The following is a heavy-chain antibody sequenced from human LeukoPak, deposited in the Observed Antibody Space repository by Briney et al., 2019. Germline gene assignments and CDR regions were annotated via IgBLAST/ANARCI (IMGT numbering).Heavy chain of an antibody. CDR3: ARDISGSGWYYYYYGMDV. Sequence: PGGSLRLSCAASGFTFSSYEMNWVRQAPGKGLEWVSYISSSGSTIYYADSVKGRFTISRDNAKNSLCLQMNSLRAEDTAVYYCARDISGSGWYYYYYGMDVWGQGTTVTVSS. CDR2: ISSSGSTI. CDR1: GFTFSSYE. V-gene: IGHV3-48*03. J-gene: IGHJ6*02. D-gene: IGHD6-19*01.